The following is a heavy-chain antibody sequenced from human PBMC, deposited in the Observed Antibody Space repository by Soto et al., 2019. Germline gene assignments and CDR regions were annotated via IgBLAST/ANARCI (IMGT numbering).Heavy chain of an antibody. CDR2: IKDDGGDE. CDR3: AGRCGWIADT. V-gene: IGHV3-7*04. D-gene: IGHD6-19*01. CDR1: GFTFSPYW. J-gene: IGHJ5*02. Sequence: EVQLVESGGGLVQPGGSLRLSCAASGFTFSPYWMSWVRQAPGKGLEWVAIIKDDGGDELYLEAVRGRFTISRDNAKQSLHLAMDSLRVEYTAVYYCAGRCGWIADTWGQGTLVTVPS.